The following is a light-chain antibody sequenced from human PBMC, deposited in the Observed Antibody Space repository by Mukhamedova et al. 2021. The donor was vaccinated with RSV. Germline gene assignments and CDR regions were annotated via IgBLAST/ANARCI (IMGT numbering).Light chain of an antibody. Sequence: WYQRRVHGKAPKPLIYKASSLESGAPSRFSGSGSGTEYTLTISSLQPDDFATYYCQQYNTWTFGQVTKVEIK. V-gene: IGKV1-5*03. CDR3: QQYNTWT. CDR2: KAS. J-gene: IGKJ1*01.